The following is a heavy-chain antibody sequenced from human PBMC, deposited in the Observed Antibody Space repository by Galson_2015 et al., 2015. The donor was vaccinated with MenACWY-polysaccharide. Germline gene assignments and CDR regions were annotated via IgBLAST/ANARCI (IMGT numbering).Heavy chain of an antibody. CDR1: GSTFSDYY. J-gene: IGHJ6*03. CDR3: AKLGLKWDLPRDYSFYMDV. V-gene: IGHV3-11*01. Sequence: SLRLSCAASGSTFSDYYMNWIRQAPGKGLEWVSYISTSGTNIYHADSVKGRFTISRDNAKNSLYLQMNNLRAEDTAVYYCAKLGLKWDLPRDYSFYMDVWGKGTMVTASS. CDR2: ISTSGTNI. D-gene: IGHD1-26*01.